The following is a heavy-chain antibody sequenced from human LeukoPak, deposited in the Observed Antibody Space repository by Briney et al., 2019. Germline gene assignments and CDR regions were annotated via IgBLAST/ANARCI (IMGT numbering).Heavy chain of an antibody. CDR1: GFTVSSNY. D-gene: IGHD6-6*01. Sequence: GGSLRLSCAASGFTVSSNYVSWVRQAPGKGLEWVSSISAGGGGTSYADSVKGRITISRDNSKNTVYLQMNSLRAEDTAVYFCVKTFQYSSNWYDYWGQGTLVTVSS. CDR3: VKTFQYSSNWYDY. J-gene: IGHJ5*01. CDR2: ISAGGGGT. V-gene: IGHV3-23*01.